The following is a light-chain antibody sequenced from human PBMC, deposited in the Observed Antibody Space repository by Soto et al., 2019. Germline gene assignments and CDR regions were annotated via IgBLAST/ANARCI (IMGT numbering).Light chain of an antibody. Sequence: EIVLTQSPGTLSLSPGERATLSCRASQSVSSNYLAWFQQKPGQAPRLLIYTASRRATGIPHRFRGSGSGPDFTLTFSRLAAEDFAVYYCQQYGSSPQSFGQWTQVEI. J-gene: IGKJ1*01. CDR2: TAS. CDR1: QSVSSNY. CDR3: QQYGSSPQS. V-gene: IGKV3-20*01.